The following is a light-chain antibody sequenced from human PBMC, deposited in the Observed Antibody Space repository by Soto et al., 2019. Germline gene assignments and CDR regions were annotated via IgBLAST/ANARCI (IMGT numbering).Light chain of an antibody. V-gene: IGLV2-23*01. CDR1: SSDVGSYNL. CDR2: EGS. Sequence: QSALTQPASVSGSPGQSITISCTGTSSDVGSYNLVSWYQQHPGKAPKLMIYEGSKRPSGVSNRFSGSKSGNTASLTISGXXAXXXXXYYCCSYAGSSTYVVFGGGTKLTVL. CDR3: CSYAGSSTYVV. J-gene: IGLJ2*01.